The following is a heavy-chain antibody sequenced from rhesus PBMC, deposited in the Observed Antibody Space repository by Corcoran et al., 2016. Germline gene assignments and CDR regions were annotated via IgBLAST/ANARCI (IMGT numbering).Heavy chain of an antibody. Sequence: QVQLQESGPGLLKPSETLSLTCAVSGGSISSNYWSWLRQAPGKGLEWIGYIYGRGSSTNYNPSLKRRVTLSVDTSKNQLSLKLSSVTAADTAVYYCARLRTGTGYYYGLDSWGQGVVVTVSS. D-gene: IGHD1-7*02. J-gene: IGHJ6*01. CDR2: IYGRGSST. CDR1: GGSISSNY. V-gene: IGHV4S11*01. CDR3: ARLRTGTGYYYGLDS.